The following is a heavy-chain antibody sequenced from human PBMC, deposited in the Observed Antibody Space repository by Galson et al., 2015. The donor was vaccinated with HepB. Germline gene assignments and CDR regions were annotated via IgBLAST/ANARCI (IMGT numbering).Heavy chain of an antibody. CDR1: GGSISSGGYY. V-gene: IGHV4-31*03. J-gene: IGHJ4*02. Sequence: TLSLTCTVSGGSISSGGYYWSWIRQHPGKGLEWIGYIYYSGSTYYNPSLKSRVTISVDTSKNQFSLKLSSVTAADTAVYYCARVGYCSGGSCYSSGFDYWGQGTLVTVSS. CDR2: IYYSGST. CDR3: ARVGYCSGGSCYSSGFDY. D-gene: IGHD2-15*01.